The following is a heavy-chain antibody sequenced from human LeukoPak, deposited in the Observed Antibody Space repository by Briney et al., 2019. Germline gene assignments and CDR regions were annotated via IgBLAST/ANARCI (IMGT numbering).Heavy chain of an antibody. CDR2: ISAYNGNT. CDR1: GYTFTSYG. V-gene: IGHV1-18*01. J-gene: IGHJ5*02. CDR3: AREIIAAAKEYPYNWFDP. D-gene: IGHD6-13*01. Sequence: ASVKVSCKASGYTFTSYGISWVRQAPGQGLEWMGWISAYNGNTNYAQKLQGRVTMTTDTSTSTAYMELRSLRSDDTAVYYCAREIIAAAKEYPYNWFDPWGQGTLVTVSS.